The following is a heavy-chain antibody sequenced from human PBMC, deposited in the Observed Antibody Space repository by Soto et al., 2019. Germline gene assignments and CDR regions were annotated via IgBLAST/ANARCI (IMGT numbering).Heavy chain of an antibody. CDR1: GFTFSSYG. CDR2: IPYDGIHT. V-gene: IGHV3-30*18. CDR3: AKLLVLEGEVQDFDY. Sequence: QVQLVESGGGVVRPGRSLRLSCVVSGFTFSSYGMHWVRQAPGKGLEWVAVIPYDGIHTYYADSVKGRFTISRDNSKNTLYLQMDSLTAEDTAVYYCAKLLVLEGEVQDFDYWGQGTLVTVSS. D-gene: IGHD3-3*01. J-gene: IGHJ4*02.